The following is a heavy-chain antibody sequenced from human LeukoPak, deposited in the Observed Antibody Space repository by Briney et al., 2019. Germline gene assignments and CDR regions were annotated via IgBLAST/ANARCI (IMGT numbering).Heavy chain of an antibody. CDR1: GFTFSSYW. CDR2: IRQDGTEK. V-gene: IGHV3-7*01. J-gene: IGHJ6*04. CDR3: AELGITMIGGV. D-gene: IGHD3-10*02. Sequence: GGSLRLSCAASGFTFSSYWMNWVRQAPGKGLEWVANIRQDGTEKYYVDSVKGRFTISRDNTKNSLYLQMNSLRAEDTAVYYCAELGITMIGGVWGKGTTVTISS.